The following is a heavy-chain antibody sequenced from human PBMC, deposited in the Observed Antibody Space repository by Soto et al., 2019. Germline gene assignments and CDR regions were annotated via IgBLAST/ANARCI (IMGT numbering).Heavy chain of an antibody. CDR2: FDPEDGET. Sequence: QVQLVQSGAEVKKPGASVKVSCKVSGYTLTELSMHWVRQAPGKGLEWMGGFDPEDGETIYAQKFQGRVTMTEDTYTATAYMELRSLSSEDTAVYYCATPFYGDSGYYFDYWGQGTLVTVSS. V-gene: IGHV1-24*01. CDR1: GYTLTELS. D-gene: IGHD4-17*01. CDR3: ATPFYGDSGYYFDY. J-gene: IGHJ4*02.